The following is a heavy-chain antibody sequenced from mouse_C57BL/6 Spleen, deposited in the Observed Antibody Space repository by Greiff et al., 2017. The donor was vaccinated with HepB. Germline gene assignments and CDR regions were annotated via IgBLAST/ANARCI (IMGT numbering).Heavy chain of an antibody. D-gene: IGHD2-3*01. CDR3: ARRRGYDGYYHFDY. CDR1: GYTFTSYW. J-gene: IGHJ2*01. V-gene: IGHV1-64*01. CDR2: IHPNSGST. Sequence: QVQLKQPGAELVKPGASVKLSCKASGYTFTSYWMHWVKQRPGQGLEWIGMIHPNSGSTNYNEKFKSKATLTVDKSSSTAYMQLSSLTSEDSAVYYCARRRGYDGYYHFDYWGQGTTLTVSS.